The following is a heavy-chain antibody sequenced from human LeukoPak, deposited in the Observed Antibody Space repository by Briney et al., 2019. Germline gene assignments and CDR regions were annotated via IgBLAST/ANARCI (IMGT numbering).Heavy chain of an antibody. CDR2: IYYSGST. CDR1: GGSFSGYY. Sequence: SETLSLTCAVYGGSFSGYYWSWIRQPPGKGLEWIGYIYYSGSTNYNPSLKSRVTISVDTSKNQFSLKLSSVTAADTAVYYCARDPGGYYMDVWGKGTTVTVSS. J-gene: IGHJ6*03. D-gene: IGHD3-10*01. CDR3: ARDPGGYYMDV. V-gene: IGHV4-59*01.